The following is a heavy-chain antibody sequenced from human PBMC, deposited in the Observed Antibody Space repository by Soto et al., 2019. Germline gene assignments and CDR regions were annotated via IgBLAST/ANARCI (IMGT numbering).Heavy chain of an antibody. CDR2: MKEDGSEK. CDR3: ARTTAFET. Sequence: EVQLVESGGGLVQPGGSLRLSCAASGFTFSNYWMSWVRQAPGKGLEWVANMKEDGSEKNYVDSVKGRFTISRDNAKNSLYLQMNSLRAEDTAVYYCARTTAFETWGQGTMVTVSP. D-gene: IGHD1-1*01. J-gene: IGHJ3*02. V-gene: IGHV3-7*05. CDR1: GFTFSNYW.